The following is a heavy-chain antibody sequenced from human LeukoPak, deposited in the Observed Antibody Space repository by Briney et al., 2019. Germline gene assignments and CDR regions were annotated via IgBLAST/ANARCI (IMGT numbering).Heavy chain of an antibody. CDR3: AKSAAVTTAWFDP. CDR1: GFTLRSYA. CDR2: ITGGGGST. Sequence: GGSLRLSCAASGFTLRSYAMSWVRQAPGKGLEWVSSITGGGGSTYYVDSVKGRFTISRDDSKNTLCLQMNSLRAEDTAVYYCAKSAAVTTAWFDPWGQGTLLTVSS. J-gene: IGHJ5*02. V-gene: IGHV3-23*01. D-gene: IGHD4-17*01.